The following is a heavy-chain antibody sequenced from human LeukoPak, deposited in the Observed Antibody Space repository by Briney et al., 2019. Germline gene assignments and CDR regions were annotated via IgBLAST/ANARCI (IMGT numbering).Heavy chain of an antibody. CDR1: GGSISSSNYY. CDR2: VDYSGST. J-gene: IGHJ5*02. V-gene: IGHV4-39*01. D-gene: IGHD6-13*01. CDR3: ARGGIRRQQLVLRWFDP. Sequence: SETLSLTCTVSGGSISSSNYYWGWIRQPPGKGLEWIGSVDYSGSTYYNPSLKSRLTIYVDTSKKQFSLKLSSVTAADTAVYYCARGGIRRQQLVLRWFDPWGQGTLVTVSS.